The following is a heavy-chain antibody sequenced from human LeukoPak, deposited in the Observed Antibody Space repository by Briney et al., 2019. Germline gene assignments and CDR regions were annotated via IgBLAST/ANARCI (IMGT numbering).Heavy chain of an antibody. CDR3: ARVGTWELQRVFDY. CDR2: IHKAGTES. D-gene: IGHD1-26*01. Sequence: PGGSLRLSCAASGFTFTDYWMTWVRQVPGKGLEWVANIHKAGTESYYVDSVKGRFAISRDNVKNSLYLQLSSLRVDDTAVYYCARVGTWELQRVFDYWGQGTLVTVSS. V-gene: IGHV3-7*01. CDR1: GFTFTDYW. J-gene: IGHJ4*02.